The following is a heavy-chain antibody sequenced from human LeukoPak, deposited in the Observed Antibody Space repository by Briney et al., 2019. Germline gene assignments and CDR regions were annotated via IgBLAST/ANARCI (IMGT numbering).Heavy chain of an antibody. D-gene: IGHD6-19*01. CDR2: ISAYNGNT. J-gene: IGHJ4*02. CDR1: GYTFTSYG. V-gene: IGHV1-18*01. CDR3: ARDIFAYSSGWTDYFDY. Sequence: GASVKVSCKASGYTFTSYGISWVRQAPGQGLEWMGWISAYNGNTNYAQKLQGRVTMTTDTSTSTAYMELRSLRSDDTAVYYCARDIFAYSSGWTDYFDYWGQGTLVTVSS.